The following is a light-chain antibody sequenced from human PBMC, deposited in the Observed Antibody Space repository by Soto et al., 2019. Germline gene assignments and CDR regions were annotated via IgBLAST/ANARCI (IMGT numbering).Light chain of an antibody. V-gene: IGLV2-8*01. CDR1: SSDVGGYKY. CDR3: SSYTGGDNLL. Sequence: QSVLTQPPSASGSPGQSVTISCTGTSSDVGGYKYVSWYQQHPGKAPKLMIYEVTKRPSGVPDRFSGSKSGNTASLTVSGLQAEDEADYYCSSYTGGDNLLFGGGTKLTVL. CDR2: EVT. J-gene: IGLJ2*01.